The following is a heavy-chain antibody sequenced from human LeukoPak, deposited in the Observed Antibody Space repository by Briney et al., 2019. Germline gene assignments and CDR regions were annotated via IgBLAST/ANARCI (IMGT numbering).Heavy chain of an antibody. D-gene: IGHD6-13*01. CDR2: IYTSGST. V-gene: IGHV4-4*07. CDR1: GGSISSYY. J-gene: IGHJ4*02. CDR3: ARGTQVAAAANTPLYFDY. Sequence: SETLSLTCTVSGGSISSYYWSWIRQPAGKGLEWIGRIYTSGSTNYNPSLKSRVTMSVDTSKNQFSLKLSSVTAADTAVYYGARGTQVAAAANTPLYFDYWGQGTLVTVSS.